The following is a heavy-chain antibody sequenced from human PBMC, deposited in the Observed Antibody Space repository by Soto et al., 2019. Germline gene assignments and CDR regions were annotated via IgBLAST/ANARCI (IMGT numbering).Heavy chain of an antibody. CDR3: ASHGNYSWYFDY. Sequence: GGSLRLSCAASGFTFSSYAMSWVRQAPGKGLEWVSAISASGGHTYYADSVKGRFTISRDNSRNTLFLQMNSLRAEDTAVYYCASHGNYSWYFDYWAQGTLVTVSS. D-gene: IGHD1-26*01. J-gene: IGHJ4*02. CDR2: ISASGGHT. V-gene: IGHV3-23*01. CDR1: GFTFSSYA.